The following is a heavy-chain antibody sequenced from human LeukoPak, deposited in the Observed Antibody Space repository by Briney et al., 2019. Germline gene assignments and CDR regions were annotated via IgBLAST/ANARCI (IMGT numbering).Heavy chain of an antibody. CDR2: IYSGGST. J-gene: IGHJ4*02. V-gene: IGHV3-53*01. Sequence: GGSLRLSCAASRFTVSSNYMSWVRQAPGKGLEWVSVIYSGGSTYYADSVKGRFTISRDNSKNTLYLQMNSLRAEDTAVYYCARDRSSWFDYWGQGTLVTVSS. CDR3: ARDRSSWFDY. D-gene: IGHD6-13*01. CDR1: RFTVSSNY.